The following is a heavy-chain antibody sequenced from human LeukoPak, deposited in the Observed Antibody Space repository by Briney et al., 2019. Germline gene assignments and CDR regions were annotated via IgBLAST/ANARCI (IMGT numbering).Heavy chain of an antibody. CDR1: GFTFSSYW. CDR3: GKNRYSGSLSPFDI. Sequence: PGGSLRLSCAASGFTFSSYWMSWVRQAPGKGLEWVANINQDGSEKSYVDSVKGRFTISGDNGKNSLYLQMNSLRAEDTAVYYCGKNRYSGSLSPFDIWGQGTMVTVSS. D-gene: IGHD1-26*01. V-gene: IGHV3-7*03. CDR2: INQDGSEK. J-gene: IGHJ3*02.